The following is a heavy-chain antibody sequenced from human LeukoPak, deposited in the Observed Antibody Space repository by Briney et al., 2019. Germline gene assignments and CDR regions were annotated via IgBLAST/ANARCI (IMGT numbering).Heavy chain of an antibody. D-gene: IGHD4/OR15-4a*01. CDR3: ARDQGAPGDY. V-gene: IGHV3-7*01. Sequence: GGSPGLSCAASGFTFSNYWMTWVRQAPGKGLEWVANINQNGSVQLYVDSVKGRFTISRDNAKNSLYLQMNSLRAEDTALYFCARDQGAPGDYWGQGTLVTVSS. CDR2: INQNGSVQ. CDR1: GFTFSNYW. J-gene: IGHJ4*02.